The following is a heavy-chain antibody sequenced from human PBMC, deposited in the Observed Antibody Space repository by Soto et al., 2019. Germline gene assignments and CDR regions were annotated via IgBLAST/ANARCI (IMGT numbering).Heavy chain of an antibody. CDR1: GYTFTDYC. V-gene: IGHV1-46*03. D-gene: IGHD3-10*01. CDR3: GRDTRGSGSRFDY. J-gene: IGHJ4*02. CDR2: IDASCGST. Sequence: VQLVQSGAEVKKPGASVKVSCKASGYTFTDYCMHWVRQAAGQGLEWMGIIDASCGSTTYAQKFQGRVTMTRDTSTSTVYIELSRLRSEDTAVYYCGRDTRGSGSRFDYWGQGTLVTVSS.